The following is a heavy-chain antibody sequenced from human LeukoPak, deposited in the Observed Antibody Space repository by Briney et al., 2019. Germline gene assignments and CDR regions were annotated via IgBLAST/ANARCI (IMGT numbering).Heavy chain of an antibody. D-gene: IGHD6-19*01. V-gene: IGHV3-21*01. Sequence: GGSLRLSCAASGFTFSSYSMNWVRQAPGKGLEWVSSISSSSSYIYYADSVKGRFTISRDNAKNSLYLQMNSLRAEDTAVYYCAKDGAQYSSGPECDPRGQGALVTVSP. CDR2: ISSSSSYI. CDR1: GFTFSSYS. J-gene: IGHJ5*02. CDR3: AKDGAQYSSGPECDP.